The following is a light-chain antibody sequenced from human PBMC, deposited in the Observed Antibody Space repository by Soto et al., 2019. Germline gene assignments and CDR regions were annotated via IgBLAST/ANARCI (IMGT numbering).Light chain of an antibody. V-gene: IGLV2-14*01. Sequence: QSAPTQPASVSGSPGQSITMSCTGTSSDVGGYNYVSWYQQHPGKAPKLIIYDVDNRPSGISSRFSGSKSGNTASLTISGLQAEDEADYYCSSFSYSSTPNYVFGTGTKVTVL. J-gene: IGLJ1*01. CDR2: DVD. CDR1: SSDVGGYNY. CDR3: SSFSYSSTPNYV.